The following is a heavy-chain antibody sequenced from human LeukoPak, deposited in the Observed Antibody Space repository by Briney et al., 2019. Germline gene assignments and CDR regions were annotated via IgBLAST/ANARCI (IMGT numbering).Heavy chain of an antibody. CDR1: GGSVSSGSYY. D-gene: IGHD6-6*01. CDR3: AREYSSSLIGY. CDR2: IYYSGST. V-gene: IGHV4-61*01. Sequence: SETLSPTCTVSGGSVSSGSYYWSWIRQPPGKGLEWIGYIYYSGSTNYNPSLKSRVTISVDTSKNQFSLKLSSVTAADTAVYYCAREYSSSLIGYWGQGTLVTVSS. J-gene: IGHJ4*02.